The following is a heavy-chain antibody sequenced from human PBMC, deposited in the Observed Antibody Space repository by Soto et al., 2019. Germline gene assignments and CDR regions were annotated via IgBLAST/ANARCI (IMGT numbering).Heavy chain of an antibody. J-gene: IGHJ6*03. Sequence: EVQLVESGGGLVQPGGSLRLSCAASGFTFSSYWMSWVRQAPGKGLEWVANIKQDGSEKYYVDSVKGRFTISRDNAKTSLYLKRNSLRAEDTAVFNFAGGVSYYTYYSMTVWGKGTTVTSP. CDR1: GFTFSSYW. V-gene: IGHV3-7*04. D-gene: IGHD3-22*01. CDR3: AGGVSYYTYYSMTV. CDR2: IKQDGSEK.